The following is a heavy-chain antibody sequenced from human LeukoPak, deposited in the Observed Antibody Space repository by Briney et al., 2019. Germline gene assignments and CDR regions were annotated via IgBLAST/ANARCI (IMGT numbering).Heavy chain of an antibody. V-gene: IGHV4-34*01. J-gene: IGHJ1*01. CDR3: AYSSGYQQH. D-gene: IGHD3-22*01. CDR2: INHSGST. CDR1: GGSLRSYY. Sequence: PSETLSLTCGVFGGSLRSYYWSWIRHPPGKGLEWIGDINHSGSTNYNPSLKSRVTISVDTSKNQFSLRLNSLTAADTAVYYCAYSSGYQQHWGQGTLVTVSS.